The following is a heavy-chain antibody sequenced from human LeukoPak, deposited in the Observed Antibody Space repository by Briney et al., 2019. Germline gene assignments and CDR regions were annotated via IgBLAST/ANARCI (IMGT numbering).Heavy chain of an antibody. CDR2: ISSTGNTI. J-gene: IGHJ4*02. Sequence: GGSLRLSCAVSGFIFSNYEMNWVRQAPGKGLEWVSYISSTGNTIYYAESVKGRFTISRDDAKDSLYLQMNSLRAEDTAVYYCARERVSLVRGVIGYWGQGTLVTVSS. D-gene: IGHD3-10*01. CDR3: ARERVSLVRGVIGY. V-gene: IGHV3-48*03. CDR1: GFIFSNYE.